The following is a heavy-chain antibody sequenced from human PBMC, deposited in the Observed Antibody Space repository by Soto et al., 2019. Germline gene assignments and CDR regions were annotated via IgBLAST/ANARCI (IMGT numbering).Heavy chain of an antibody. J-gene: IGHJ4*02. V-gene: IGHV3-30*18. CDR1: GFTFSSYG. CDR3: AKGDGYMYYFDY. CDR2: ISYDGSNK. Sequence: QVQLVESGGGVVQPGRSLRLSCEASGFTFSSYGMHWVRQAPGKGLEWVAVISYDGSNKYYADSVKGRFTISRDNSKNTLYLQMNSLRAEDTAVYYCAKGDGYMYYFDYWGQGTLVTVSS. D-gene: IGHD5-12*01.